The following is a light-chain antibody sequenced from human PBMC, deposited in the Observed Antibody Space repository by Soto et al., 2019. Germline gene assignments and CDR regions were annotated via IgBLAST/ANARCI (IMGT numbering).Light chain of an antibody. CDR2: GAS. CDR1: QSVSSSY. CDR3: QQYGSSPWT. V-gene: IGKV3-20*01. J-gene: IGKJ1*01. Sequence: EMVWTQSPGTLSLSPGERATLSCRASQSVSSSYLAWYQQKPGQAPRPLIYGASSRAIGIPDRFSGSGSGTDFTLPISRLEPEDFAVYYCQQYGSSPWTFGQGTKVEIK.